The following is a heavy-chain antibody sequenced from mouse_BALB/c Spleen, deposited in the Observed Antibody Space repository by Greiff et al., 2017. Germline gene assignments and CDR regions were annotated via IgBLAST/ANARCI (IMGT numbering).Heavy chain of an antibody. Sequence: VMLVESGPGLVAPSQSLSITCTVSGFSLTSYGVHWVRQPPGKGLEWLGVIWAGGSTNYNSALMSRLSISKDNSKSQVFLKMNSLQTDDTAMYYCARDRYGSSYGGWFACWGQGTLVTVSA. CDR1: GFSLTSYG. CDR2: IWAGGST. CDR3: ARDRYGSSYGGWFAC. V-gene: IGHV2-9*02. D-gene: IGHD1-1*01. J-gene: IGHJ3*01.